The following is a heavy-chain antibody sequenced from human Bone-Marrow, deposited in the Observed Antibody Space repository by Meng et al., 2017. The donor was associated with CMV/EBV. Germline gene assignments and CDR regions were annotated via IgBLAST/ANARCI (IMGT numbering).Heavy chain of an antibody. CDR1: GGSISSGGYY. D-gene: IGHD2-15*01. CDR3: AGGGQYSRDY. CDR2: IYYSGST. V-gene: IGHV4-31*11. Sequence: SETLSLTCAVSGGSISSGGYYWSWIRQHPGKGLEWIGYIYYSGSTYYNPSLKSRVTISVDTSKNQFSLKLSSVTAADTAVYYCAGGGQYSRDYWGQGTLVTVSS. J-gene: IGHJ4*02.